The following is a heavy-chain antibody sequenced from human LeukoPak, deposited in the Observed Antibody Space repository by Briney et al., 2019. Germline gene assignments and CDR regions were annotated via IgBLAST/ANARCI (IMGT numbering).Heavy chain of an antibody. CDR1: GGSISSGNFL. V-gene: IGHV4-61*02. D-gene: IGHD6-13*01. Sequence: PSETLSLTCTVAGGSISSGNFLWSWIRQPAEKGLECLGRVSGSGTTYYNPSLEDRITISLDTSRNQFSLHLSSVTAADTAVYYCARGIPGIPASEIPLWRQGTLVSVSS. CDR2: VSGSGTT. CDR3: ARGIPGIPASEIPL. J-gene: IGHJ4*02.